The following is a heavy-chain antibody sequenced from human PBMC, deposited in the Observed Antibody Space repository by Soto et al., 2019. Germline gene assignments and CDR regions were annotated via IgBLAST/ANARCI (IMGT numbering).Heavy chain of an antibody. D-gene: IGHD1-1*01. J-gene: IGHJ5*02. CDR3: VRSGTARFLRHIWFDT. CDR1: GFTFNTYD. V-gene: IGHV3-21*01. Sequence: EVQLVESGGGLVKPGGSLRLSCAASGFTFNTYDMNWVRQAPGKGLEWVSSITTSSAYIYYADSLKGRITISRDNAKNSLFLQMNSLRAEDTAVYYFVRSGTARFLRHIWFDTWGQGTLVTVSS. CDR2: ITTSSAYI.